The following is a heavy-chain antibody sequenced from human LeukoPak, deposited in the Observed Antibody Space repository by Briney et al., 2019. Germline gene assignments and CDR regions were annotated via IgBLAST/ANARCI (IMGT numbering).Heavy chain of an antibody. CDR1: VYMVIYYY. Sequence: GASVTVSCKTSVYMVIYYYMHWVRQAPGQGLEWMGWLRGDTGDTDSPQKFKGRVTMTRDTATNTAYMQLSRLTYDDTAIYFCARVRDNACDYWGQGTLVTVSS. V-gene: IGHV1-2*02. CDR3: ARVRDNACDY. J-gene: IGHJ4*02. D-gene: IGHD1-1*01. CDR2: LRGDTGDT.